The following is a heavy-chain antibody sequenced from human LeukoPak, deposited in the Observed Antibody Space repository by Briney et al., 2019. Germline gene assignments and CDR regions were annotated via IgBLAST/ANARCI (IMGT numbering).Heavy chain of an antibody. Sequence: SETLSLTCTVSGVSISSGDYYWSWIRQPPGKGLEWIGYIYSSGSAYYNPSLESRVTMSLDTSNNQFSLKLSSVTAADTAVYYCAREGVQLWLRYFDYWGQGTLVTVSS. D-gene: IGHD5-18*01. CDR2: IYSSGSA. V-gene: IGHV4-30-4*01. J-gene: IGHJ4*02. CDR1: GVSISSGDYY. CDR3: AREGVQLWLRYFDY.